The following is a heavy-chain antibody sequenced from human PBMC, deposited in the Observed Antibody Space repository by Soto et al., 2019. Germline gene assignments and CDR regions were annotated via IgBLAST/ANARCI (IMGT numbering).Heavy chain of an antibody. Sequence: PGWSLRLSCAASGSTFSDYYMSWIRQAPGKGLEWVSYISSSGSTIYYADSVRGRFTISRENAKNSLYLQMNSLRAEETAVYYCARITQRYSGSSYFDPWGQGTLVTVSS. CDR1: GSTFSDYY. D-gene: IGHD1-26*01. J-gene: IGHJ5*02. CDR3: ARITQRYSGSSYFDP. CDR2: ISSSGSTI. V-gene: IGHV3-11*01.